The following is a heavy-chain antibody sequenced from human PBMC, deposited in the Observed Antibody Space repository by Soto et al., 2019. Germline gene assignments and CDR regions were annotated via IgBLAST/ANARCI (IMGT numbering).Heavy chain of an antibody. CDR1: GFTFSDYG. D-gene: IGHD2-2*01. V-gene: IGHV3-33*01. J-gene: IGHJ6*02. CDR2: IWYDGSKK. CDR3: AREGIVIVTAAIDGMDV. Sequence: WGSLRLSCAASGFTFSDYGMHWVRQAPGKGLEWVAVIWYDGSKKYYADSVKGRFTISRDNYKNTLYLQMNSLRGEDTAMYYCAREGIVIVTAAIDGMDVWGQGTTVTVSS.